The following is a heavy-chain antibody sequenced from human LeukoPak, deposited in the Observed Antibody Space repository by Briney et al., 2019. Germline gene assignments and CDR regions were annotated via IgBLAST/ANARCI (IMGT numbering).Heavy chain of an antibody. J-gene: IGHJ5*02. CDR1: GYTFTSYG. Sequence: ASVKVSCKASGYTFTSYGISWVRQAPGQGLEWMGWISAYNGNTNYAQKLQGRVTMTTDTSTSTAYMELRSLRSDDTAVYYCARGRYCSNTNCPPNPRIAAAGTNKNWFDPWGQGTLVTVSS. V-gene: IGHV1-18*01. D-gene: IGHD6-13*01. CDR3: ARGRYCSNTNCPPNPRIAAAGTNKNWFDP. CDR2: ISAYNGNT.